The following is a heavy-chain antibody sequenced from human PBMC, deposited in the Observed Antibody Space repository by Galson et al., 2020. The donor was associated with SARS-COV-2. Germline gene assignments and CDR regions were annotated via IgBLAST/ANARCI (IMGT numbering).Heavy chain of an antibody. CDR3: ARTYFSDSTGDY. J-gene: IGHJ4*02. CDR1: GYTFTTYG. Sequence: ASVKVSCKASGYTFTTYGVIWVRQAPGQGLEWMGWISTYNGNTHYAQNFQGRVTMTTDTSTSTAYMELRRLRYDDTATYYCARTYFSDSTGDYWGQGTLVTVSS. D-gene: IGHD3-22*01. CDR2: ISTYNGNT. V-gene: IGHV1-18*01.